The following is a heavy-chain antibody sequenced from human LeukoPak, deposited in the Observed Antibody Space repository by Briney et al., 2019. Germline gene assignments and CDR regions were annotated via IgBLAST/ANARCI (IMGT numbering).Heavy chain of an antibody. CDR1: GFTFSSYW. CDR3: ARDVNPYYDFWSGYYTGWFDP. V-gene: IGHV3-74*01. J-gene: IGHJ5*02. CDR2: INSDGSST. D-gene: IGHD3-3*01. Sequence: GGSLRLSCAASGFTFSSYWMHWVRQAPGKGLVWVSRINSDGSSTSYADSVKGRFTISRDNAKNTLYLQMNSLRAEDTAVYYCARDVNPYYDFWSGYYTGWFDPWGQGTLVTVSS.